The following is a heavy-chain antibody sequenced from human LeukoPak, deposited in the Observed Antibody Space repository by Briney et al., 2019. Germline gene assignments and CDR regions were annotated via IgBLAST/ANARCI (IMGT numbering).Heavy chain of an antibody. CDR1: GGSISSHY. Sequence: SETLSLTCTVSGGSISSHYWSWIRQPPGKGLEWIGYIYYSGSTNYNPSLKSRVTISVDTSKNQFSLKLSSVTVADTAVYYCARHGYSGYDWDYWGQGTLVTVSS. J-gene: IGHJ4*02. D-gene: IGHD5-12*01. CDR2: IYYSGST. V-gene: IGHV4-59*11. CDR3: ARHGYSGYDWDY.